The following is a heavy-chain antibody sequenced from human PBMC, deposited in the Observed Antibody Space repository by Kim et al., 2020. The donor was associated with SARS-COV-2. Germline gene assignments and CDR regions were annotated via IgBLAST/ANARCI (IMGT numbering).Heavy chain of an antibody. J-gene: IGHJ5*02. V-gene: IGHV4-61*01. CDR2: IYYSGST. CDR1: GGSVSSGSYY. Sequence: SETLSLTCTVSGGSVSSGSYYWSWIRQPPGKGLEWIGYIYYSGSTNYNPSLKSRVTISVDTSKNQFSLKLSSVTAADTAVYYCARVAQLGYCSSTSCYTYNWFDPWGQGTLVTVSS. CDR3: ARVAQLGYCSSTSCYTYNWFDP. D-gene: IGHD2-2*02.